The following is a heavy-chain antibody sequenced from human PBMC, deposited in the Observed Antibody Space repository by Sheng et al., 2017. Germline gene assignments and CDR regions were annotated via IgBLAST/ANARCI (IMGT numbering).Heavy chain of an antibody. J-gene: IGHJ6*03. D-gene: IGHD4-17*01. V-gene: IGHV3-30*18. CDR1: GFTFSSYG. CDR2: ISYDGSNK. CDR3: AKXMWDYVEYYYYYMDV. Sequence: QVQLVESGGGVVQPGRSLRLSCAASGFTFSSYGMHWVRQAPGKGLEWVAVISYDGSNKYYADSVKGRFTISRDNSKNTLYLQMNSLRAEDTAVYYCAKXMWDYVEYYYYYMDV.